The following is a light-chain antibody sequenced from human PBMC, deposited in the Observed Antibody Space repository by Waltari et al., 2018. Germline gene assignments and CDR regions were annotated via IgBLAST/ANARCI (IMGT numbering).Light chain of an antibody. Sequence: DIQMTQSPSTLSASVGDRVTITCRASQSISSWLAWYQQKPGKAPKLLIYDASSLESGVPSRFSGSGSGTEFALTIIRLEPEDSAVYYCQHYGRTPPMYTFGQGTKLEIK. CDR2: DAS. J-gene: IGKJ2*01. CDR3: QHYGRTPPMYT. V-gene: IGKV1-5*01. CDR1: QSISSW.